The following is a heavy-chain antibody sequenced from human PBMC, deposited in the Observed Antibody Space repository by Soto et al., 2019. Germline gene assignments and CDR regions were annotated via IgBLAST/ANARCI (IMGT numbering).Heavy chain of an antibody. CDR1: GGSFSGYY. CDR2: INHSGST. V-gene: IGHV4-34*01. D-gene: IGHD2-15*01. Sequence: PSETLSLTCAVYGGSFSGYYWSWIRQPPGKGLEWIGEINHSGSTNYNPSLKSRVIISVDTSKNQFSLKLSSVTAADTAVYYCATRKNIVVVVAATQGEASGSGNFDYWGQGILVTVSS. CDR3: ATRKNIVVVVAATQGEASGSGNFDY. J-gene: IGHJ4*02.